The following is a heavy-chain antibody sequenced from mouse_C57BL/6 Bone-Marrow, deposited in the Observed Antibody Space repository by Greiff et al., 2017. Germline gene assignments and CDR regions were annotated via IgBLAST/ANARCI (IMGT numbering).Heavy chain of an antibody. D-gene: IGHD3-3*01. CDR2: ISNGGGST. CDR3: ARHRGAY. V-gene: IGHV5-12*01. Sequence: EVKLMESGGGLVQPGGSLKLSCAASGFTFSDYYMYWVRQTPEKRLEWVAYISNGGGSTYYPDTVKGRFTIARDKAKNTLYLQMSRLKSENTAMYYCARHRGAYWGQGTLVTVSA. CDR1: GFTFSDYY. J-gene: IGHJ3*01.